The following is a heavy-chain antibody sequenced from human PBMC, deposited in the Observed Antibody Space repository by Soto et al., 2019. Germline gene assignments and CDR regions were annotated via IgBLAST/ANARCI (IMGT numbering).Heavy chain of an antibody. V-gene: IGHV1-69*02. D-gene: IGHD2-15*01. CDR2: IIPVLDVE. Sequence: QVQLVQSGAEVKKPGSSVKVSCKASGGSFTSFIVTWVRQAPGQGLEWMGRIIPVLDVEYYAQKFQGRLTITEDKSTNTAYMELRSLRSEDTDVYYCAKSPNPGSATPSYYCMDVWGLGTTVTVSS. J-gene: IGHJ6*02. CDR1: GGSFTSFI. CDR3: AKSPNPGSATPSYYCMDV.